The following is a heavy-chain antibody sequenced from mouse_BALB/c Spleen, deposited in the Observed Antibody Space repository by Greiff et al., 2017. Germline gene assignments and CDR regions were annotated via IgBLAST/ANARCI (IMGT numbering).Heavy chain of an antibody. D-gene: IGHD1-1*01. V-gene: IGHV14-3*02. Sequence: SGAELVKPGASVKLSCTASGFNIKDTYMHWVKQRPEQGLEWIGRIDPANGNTKYDPKFQGKATITADTSSNTAYLQLSSLTSEDTAVYYCARGVLDYAMDYWGQGTSVTVSS. CDR3: ARGVLDYAMDY. CDR1: GFNIKDTY. J-gene: IGHJ4*01. CDR2: IDPANGNT.